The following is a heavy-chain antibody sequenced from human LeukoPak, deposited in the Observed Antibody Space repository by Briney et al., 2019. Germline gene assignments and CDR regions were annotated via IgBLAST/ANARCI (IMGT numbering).Heavy chain of an antibody. D-gene: IGHD1-7*01. CDR3: AGELRRGRAFDY. CDR1: GGSFSGYY. Sequence: SETLSLTCAVYGGSFSGYYWSWLRQPPGKGLEWIGEINHSGSTNYNPSLKSRVTISVDTSKNQFSLKLSSVTAADTAVYYCAGELRRGRAFDYWGQGTLVTVSS. CDR2: INHSGST. V-gene: IGHV4-34*01. J-gene: IGHJ4*02.